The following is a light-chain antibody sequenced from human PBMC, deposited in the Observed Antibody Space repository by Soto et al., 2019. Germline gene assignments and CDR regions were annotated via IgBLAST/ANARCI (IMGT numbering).Light chain of an antibody. CDR1: QSVSSY. CDR3: QQRTNWPPWT. CDR2: DAS. Sequence: EIVLTQSPGTLSLSPGERATLSCRASQSVSSYLAWYQQKPGQAPRLLIYDASNRATGIPARFSGSGSGTDFTLTISSLEPEDFAVYYCQQRTNWPPWTFGQGTKVEL. J-gene: IGKJ1*01. V-gene: IGKV3-11*01.